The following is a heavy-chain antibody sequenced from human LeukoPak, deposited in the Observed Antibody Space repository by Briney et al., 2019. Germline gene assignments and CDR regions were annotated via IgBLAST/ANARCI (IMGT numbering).Heavy chain of an antibody. Sequence: ASVKVSCKASGYTFTSYDINWVRQATGQGLEWMGWINPNSGGTNYAQKFQGSVTMTRDTSISTAYMELSRLRSDDTAVYYCARAFSSWGAFDIWGQGTMVTVSS. CDR1: GYTFTSYD. CDR2: INPNSGGT. V-gene: IGHV1-2*02. D-gene: IGHD6-13*01. J-gene: IGHJ3*02. CDR3: ARAFSSWGAFDI.